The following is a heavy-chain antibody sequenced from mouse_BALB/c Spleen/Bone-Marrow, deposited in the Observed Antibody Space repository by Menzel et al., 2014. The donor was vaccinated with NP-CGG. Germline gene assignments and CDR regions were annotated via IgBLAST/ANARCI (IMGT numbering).Heavy chain of an antibody. CDR2: ISSGSSTI. CDR1: GFTFSSFG. Sequence: EVKLVESGGGLVQPGGSRELSCAASGFTFSSFGMHWVRQAPEKGLEWVAYISSGSSTIYYADTVKGRFTISRDNPKNTLFLQMTSLRSEDTAMYYCARSLLRLSYAMDYWGQGTSVTVSS. J-gene: IGHJ4*01. D-gene: IGHD1-2*01. CDR3: ARSLLRLSYAMDY. V-gene: IGHV5-17*02.